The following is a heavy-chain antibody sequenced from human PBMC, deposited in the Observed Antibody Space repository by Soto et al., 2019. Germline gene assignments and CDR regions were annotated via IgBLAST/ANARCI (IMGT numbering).Heavy chain of an antibody. Sequence: SETLSLTCAVYGGSFSGYYWSWIRQPPGKGLEWIGEINHSGSTNYNPSLESRVTISVDTSKNQFSLKLSSVTAADTAVYYCTRSGYYYWGQGTLVTVSS. J-gene: IGHJ4*02. V-gene: IGHV4-34*01. CDR2: INHSGST. D-gene: IGHD3-22*01. CDR3: TRSGYYY. CDR1: GGSFSGYY.